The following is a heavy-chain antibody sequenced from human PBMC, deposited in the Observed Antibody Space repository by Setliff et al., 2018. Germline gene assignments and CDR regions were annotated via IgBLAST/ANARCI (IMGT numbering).Heavy chain of an antibody. D-gene: IGHD1-26*01. V-gene: IGHV4-39*01. CDR3: AAPGGGSYRF. Sequence: SETLSLTCTVSGGSVSSTSYYWGWIRQPPGKGLEWIGSTYYSGDTSYNPSLKSRFTISVDTSKNQFSLNLSSVTAADTAVYYRAAPGGGSYRFWGQGTLVTVSS. CDR2: TYYSGDT. J-gene: IGHJ4*02. CDR1: GGSVSSTSYY.